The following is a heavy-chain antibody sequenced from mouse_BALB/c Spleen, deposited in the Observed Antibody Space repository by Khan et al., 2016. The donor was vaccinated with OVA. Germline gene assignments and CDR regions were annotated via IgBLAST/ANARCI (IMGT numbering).Heavy chain of an antibody. V-gene: IGHV5-6*01. Sequence: EVELVVSGGDLVKPGGSLKLSCAASGFTFSSYGMSWVRQTPDKRLEWVAAISSGGCYTYYPDSLKGRFTISRDNAKNTLYLQMSSLKSEDTAMYYCARQPGYYGGSAMDYWGQGTSVTVSA. CDR1: GFTFSSYG. J-gene: IGHJ4*01. CDR2: ISSGGCYT. D-gene: IGHD2-3*01. CDR3: ARQPGYYGGSAMDY.